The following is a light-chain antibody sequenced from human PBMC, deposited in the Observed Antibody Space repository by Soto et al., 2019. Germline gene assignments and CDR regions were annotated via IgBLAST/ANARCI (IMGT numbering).Light chain of an antibody. V-gene: IGKV4-1*01. CDR3: QQYYSTPRT. CDR2: WAS. CDR1: QSLLYSSNKKNY. Sequence: DIVMTQSPDSLAVSLGERATINCKSSQSLLYSSNKKNYLAWYQQKSGQPPKLLIYWASTRESGVPDRFSGSGSGTDFTLSIGSLQAEDVAVYYCQQYYSTPRTFGQGTKVDIK. J-gene: IGKJ1*01.